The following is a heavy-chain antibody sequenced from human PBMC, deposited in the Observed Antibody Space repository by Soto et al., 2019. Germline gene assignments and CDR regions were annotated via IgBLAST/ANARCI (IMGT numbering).Heavy chain of an antibody. CDR1: GFSLSTTGMS. D-gene: IGHD5-18*01. J-gene: IGHJ4*02. CDR3: SRAVGGFTYGYPDY. Sequence: PTMVNPTQTLTLTCTFSGFSLSTTGMSVSWIRQPPGKALEWLALIDWADDKYYSTSLKTRLTISKDTSKNQVVLTMTNVEPVDTATYFCSRAVGGFTYGYPDYWGQGTLVTVSS. V-gene: IGHV2-70*01. CDR2: IDWADDK.